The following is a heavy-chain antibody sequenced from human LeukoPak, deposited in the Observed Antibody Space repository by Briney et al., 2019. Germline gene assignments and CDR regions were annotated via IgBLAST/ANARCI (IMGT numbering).Heavy chain of an antibody. J-gene: IGHJ4*02. CDR3: ARDYYDSSGYHPWGY. CDR2: ISYDGSNK. Sequence: GGSLRLSCAASGFTFSSYSMNWVRQAPGKGLEWVAVISYDGSNKYYADSVKGRFTSSRGNSKNTLYLQMNSLRAEDTAVYYCARDYYDSSGYHPWGYWGQGTLVTVSS. CDR1: GFTFSSYS. V-gene: IGHV3-30*03. D-gene: IGHD3-22*01.